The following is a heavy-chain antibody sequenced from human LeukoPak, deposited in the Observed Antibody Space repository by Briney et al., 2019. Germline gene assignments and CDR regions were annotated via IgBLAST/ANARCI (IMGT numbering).Heavy chain of an antibody. V-gene: IGHV4-38-2*02. D-gene: IGHD4-23*01. Sequence: PSETLSLTCSVSGYSVSSGYYWGWIRQPPGKGLEWIGSMYHSGTTYYNPSLKSRVTMSLDPSKNQFSLNLISVTAADTAIYYCARDARGGNSYYFDSWGQGTLVSVSS. CDR1: GYSVSSGYY. J-gene: IGHJ4*02. CDR3: ARDARGGNSYYFDS. CDR2: MYHSGTT.